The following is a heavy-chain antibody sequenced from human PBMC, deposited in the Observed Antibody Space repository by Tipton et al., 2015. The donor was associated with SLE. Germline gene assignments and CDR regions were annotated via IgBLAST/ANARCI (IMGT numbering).Heavy chain of an antibody. J-gene: IGHJ4*02. V-gene: IGHV4-34*01. D-gene: IGHD1-26*01. CDR2: INHSGST. CDR3: ARGGGPWGYYFDN. CDR1: GGSFSGYY. Sequence: TLSLTCAVYGGSFSGYYWSWIRQPPGKGLEWIGEINHSGSTNYNPSLKSRVTISIDTSKNQFSLRLKSVTAADTAAYYCARGGGPWGYYFDNWGQGNLVTVSS.